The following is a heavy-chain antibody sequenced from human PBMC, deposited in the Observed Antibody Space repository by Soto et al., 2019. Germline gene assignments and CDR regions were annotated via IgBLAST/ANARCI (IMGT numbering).Heavy chain of an antibody. V-gene: IGHV1-69*18. Sequence: QVHLVQSGAEVRKPGSSVKVSCKTSGGTFSTYTIYWVRQAPGQGLEWMGRIIPLFGTTKYAKNFQDRVTITAEESTSTTHMELSSLRAEDTAVYYCARGLDDRADEGFDVWGEGTAVTVSA. CDR3: ARGLDDRADEGFDV. D-gene: IGHD3-16*01. CDR1: GGTFSTYT. CDR2: IIPLFGTT. J-gene: IGHJ3*01.